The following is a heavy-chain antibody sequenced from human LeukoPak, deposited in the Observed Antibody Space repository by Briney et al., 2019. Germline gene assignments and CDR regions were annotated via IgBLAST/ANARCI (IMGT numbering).Heavy chain of an antibody. D-gene: IGHD3-10*01. CDR1: GGSISSGDYY. J-gene: IGHJ4*02. CDR2: IYYSGTT. Sequence: SETLSLTCTVSGGSISSGDYYWSWIRQPPGKGLEWIGYIYYSGTTYYNPSLKSRVTISVDTSKNQFSLKLTSVTAADTAVYFCARGPYGSGSHYWGQGTLVTVSS. CDR3: ARGPYGSGSHY. V-gene: IGHV4-30-4*01.